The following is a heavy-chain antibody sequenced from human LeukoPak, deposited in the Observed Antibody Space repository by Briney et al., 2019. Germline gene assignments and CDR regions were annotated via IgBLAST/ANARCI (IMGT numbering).Heavy chain of an antibody. V-gene: IGHV4-38-2*02. J-gene: IGHJ4*02. CDR2: IYHSGST. D-gene: IGHD2-2*02. Sequence: ETLSLTCTVSGYSISSGYYWGWIRQPPGKGLEWIGSIYHSGSTYYNPSLKSRATISVDTSKNQFSLKLSSVTAADTAVYYCARVDRLLYYYFDYWGQGTLVTVSS. CDR1: GYSISSGYY. CDR3: ARVDRLLYYYFDY.